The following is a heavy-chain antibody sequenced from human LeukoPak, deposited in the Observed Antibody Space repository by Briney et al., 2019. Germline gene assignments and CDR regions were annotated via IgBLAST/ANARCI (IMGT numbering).Heavy chain of an antibody. D-gene: IGHD4-17*01. CDR2: INTSTGNP. Sequence: APVKVSCKASGYTFTNFPMNWARQAPGQGLEWMGSINTSTGNPTYAQAFTGRFVFSLDTSVSTAYLQITSLETEDTAVYYCARATTVTSFRIVYFQLWGQGTLVTVSS. CDR3: ARATTVTSFRIVYFQL. CDR1: GYTFTNFP. J-gene: IGHJ1*01. V-gene: IGHV7-4-1*02.